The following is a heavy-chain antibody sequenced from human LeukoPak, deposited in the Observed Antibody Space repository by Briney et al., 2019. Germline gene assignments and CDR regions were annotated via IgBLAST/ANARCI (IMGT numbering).Heavy chain of an antibody. CDR3: AKARGLGIVGAHFDY. Sequence: GGSLRLSCAASGFTFSSYAMSWVRQAPGKGLEWVSTISRDGGTTYYPGSVKGRFTISRDNSKNTLYLQMNSLRAEDTAVYYCAKARGLGIVGAHFDYWGQGTLVTVSS. V-gene: IGHV3-23*01. D-gene: IGHD1-26*01. J-gene: IGHJ4*02. CDR1: GFTFSSYA. CDR2: ISRDGGTT.